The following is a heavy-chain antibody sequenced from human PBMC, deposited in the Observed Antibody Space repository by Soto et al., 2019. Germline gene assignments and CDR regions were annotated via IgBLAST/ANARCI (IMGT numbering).Heavy chain of an antibody. D-gene: IGHD4-17*01. CDR3: ARVPPDDYGGKIWFDP. V-gene: IGHV4-31*03. CDR2: IYYSGST. J-gene: IGHJ5*02. Sequence: PSETLSLTCTVSGGSISSGCYYWSWIRQHPGKGLEWIGYIYYSGSTYYNPSLKSRVTISVDTSKNQFSLKLSSVTAADTAVYYCARVPPDDYGGKIWFDPWGQGTLVTVSS. CDR1: GGSISSGCYY.